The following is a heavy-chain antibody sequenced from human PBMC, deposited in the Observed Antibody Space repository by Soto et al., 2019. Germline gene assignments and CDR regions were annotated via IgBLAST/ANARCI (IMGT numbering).Heavy chain of an antibody. CDR1: GFIFSNYG. CDR2: ISYDGSDI. V-gene: IGHV3-30*03. D-gene: IGHD3-10*02. CDR3: AIVRVADSPLDH. Sequence: GGSLRLSCVGSGFIFSNYGMHWARQAPGKGLEWVAFISYDGSDILYADSVKGRFTISRDNSKSTLFLHMNRPTAEDTAIYFCAIVRVADSPLDHWGQGTLVPVYS. J-gene: IGHJ4*02.